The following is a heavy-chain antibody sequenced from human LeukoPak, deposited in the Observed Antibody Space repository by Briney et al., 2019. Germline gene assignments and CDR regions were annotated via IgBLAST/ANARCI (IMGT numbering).Heavy chain of an antibody. J-gene: IGHJ3*02. CDR3: ARGTYSGSLNDAFDI. CDR1: GGSISSFY. Sequence: SETLSLTCTVSGGSISSFYWSWIRQPPGKGLEWIGYIYDSGSTNYNPSLKSRVTISIDTSKNQFSLKLSSVTAADTAVYYCARGTYSGSLNDAFDIWGQGTMVTVSS. CDR2: IYDSGST. V-gene: IGHV4-59*01. D-gene: IGHD1-26*01.